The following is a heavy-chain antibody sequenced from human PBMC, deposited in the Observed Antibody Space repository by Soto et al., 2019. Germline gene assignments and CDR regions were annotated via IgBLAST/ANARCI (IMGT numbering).Heavy chain of an antibody. CDR2: ISGSADST. CDR3: AKTRGAMIYAISVYGMDV. Sequence: EVQLLESGGGFIHPGGSLRLSCAASGCSFSSFAMNWVRQAPRKGLEWVSIISGSADSTFYADSVKGRFTISRDNSKSTLYLQINSLRAEDTAVYYCAKTRGAMIYAISVYGMDVWGQGTTVTVSS. V-gene: IGHV3-23*01. J-gene: IGHJ6*02. D-gene: IGHD2-8*01. CDR1: GCSFSSFA.